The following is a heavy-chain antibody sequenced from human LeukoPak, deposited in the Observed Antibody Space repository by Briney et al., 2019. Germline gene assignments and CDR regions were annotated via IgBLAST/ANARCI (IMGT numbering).Heavy chain of an antibody. CDR3: ARLTSSSSGSSFDY. D-gene: IGHD6-13*01. V-gene: IGHV4-59*08. J-gene: IGHJ4*02. Sequence: PSETLSLICTVSGGSISNYYWSRIRQPPGKGLEWIGYIYYSGSTNYTPSLKSRVTVSVDTSKNQFSLKLSSVTAADTAVYYCARLTSSSSGSSFDYWGQGTLVTVSS. CDR1: GGSISNYY. CDR2: IYYSGST.